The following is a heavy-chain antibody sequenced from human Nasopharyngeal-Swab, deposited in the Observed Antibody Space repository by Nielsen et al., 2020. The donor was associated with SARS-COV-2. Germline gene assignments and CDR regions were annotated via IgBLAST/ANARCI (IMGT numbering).Heavy chain of an antibody. J-gene: IGHJ6*03. Sequence: QTLSLTCAVSGGSFSANYWGWIRQPPGKGLEWIGEINHSESTNYNPFLKSRVTISVDTSKSQFSLKLTSVTAADTSVYYCARGLSGVVPAPILGLGPYYYFYYMDVWGKGTTVTASS. D-gene: IGHD2-2*01. CDR1: GGSFSANY. V-gene: IGHV4-34*01. CDR2: INHSEST. CDR3: ARGLSGVVPAPILGLGPYYYFYYMDV.